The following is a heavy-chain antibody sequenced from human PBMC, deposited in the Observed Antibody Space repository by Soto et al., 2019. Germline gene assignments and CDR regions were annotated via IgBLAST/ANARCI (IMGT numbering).Heavy chain of an antibody. CDR3: ARTPYSMVRGVPRKGYYYFDY. V-gene: IGHV4-4*02. CDR2: IYHSGST. CDR1: SVSISSSNW. J-gene: IGHJ4*02. D-gene: IGHD3-10*01. Sequence: SETLSLTCAVSSVSISSSNWWSWVRQPPGKGLEWIGEIYHSGSTNYNPSLKSRVTISVDKSKNQFSLKLSSVTAADTAVYYCARTPYSMVRGVPRKGYYYFDYWGQGTLVTVSS.